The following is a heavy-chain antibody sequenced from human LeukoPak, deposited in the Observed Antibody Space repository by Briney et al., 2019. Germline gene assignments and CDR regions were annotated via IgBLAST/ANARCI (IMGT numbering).Heavy chain of an antibody. D-gene: IGHD3-9*01. CDR2: IASDGSST. Sequence: PGGSLRLSCAASGFTFSSYWMNWVRQAPGKGLVWVSRIASDGSSTTYADSVKGRFSISRDNAKNTLYLQMNSLRVEDTAVYYCARVATGYSVNYFDYWGQGTLVTVSS. CDR3: ARVATGYSVNYFDY. CDR1: GFTFSSYW. V-gene: IGHV3-74*01. J-gene: IGHJ4*02.